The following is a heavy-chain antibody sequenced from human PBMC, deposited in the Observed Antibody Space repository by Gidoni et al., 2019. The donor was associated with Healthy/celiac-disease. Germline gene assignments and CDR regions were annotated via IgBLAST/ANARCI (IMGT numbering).Heavy chain of an antibody. CDR1: GGSFSGYY. CDR2: INHSGST. Sequence: QVQLQQWGAGLLKPSETLSLTCAVYGGSFSGYYWSWIRQPPGKGLEWIGEINHSGSTNYNPSLKSRVTISVDTSKNQFSLKLSSVTAADTAVYYCASLPGIAARQGYWGQGTLVTVSS. V-gene: IGHV4-34*01. CDR3: ASLPGIAARQGY. J-gene: IGHJ4*02. D-gene: IGHD6-6*01.